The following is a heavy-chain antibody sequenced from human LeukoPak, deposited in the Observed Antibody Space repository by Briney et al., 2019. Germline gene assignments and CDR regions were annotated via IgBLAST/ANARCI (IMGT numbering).Heavy chain of an antibody. CDR3: ARGSLGLGSAFDI. J-gene: IGHJ3*02. D-gene: IGHD1-26*01. CDR2: IYYSGST. Sequence: PSETLSLTCTVSGGSISSSSYYWGWIRQPPGKGLEWIGSIYYSGSTYYNPSLKSRVTISVDTSKNQFSLKLSSVTAADTAVYYCARGSLGLGSAFDIWGQGTMVTVSS. CDR1: GGSISSSSYY. V-gene: IGHV4-39*07.